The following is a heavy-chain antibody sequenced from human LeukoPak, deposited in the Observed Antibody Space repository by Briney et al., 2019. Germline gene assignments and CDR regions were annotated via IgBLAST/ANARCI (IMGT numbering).Heavy chain of an antibody. V-gene: IGHV4-34*01. CDR2: INHSGST. J-gene: IGHJ5*02. Sequence: PSEALSLTCAVYGGSFSGYYWSWIRQPPGKGLEWIGEINHSGSTNYNPSLKSRVTISVDTSKNQLSLKLSSVTAADTAVYYCARGGYDFWSGYYTGRFWFDPWGQGTLVTASS. CDR1: GGSFSGYY. CDR3: ARGGYDFWSGYYTGRFWFDP. D-gene: IGHD3-3*01.